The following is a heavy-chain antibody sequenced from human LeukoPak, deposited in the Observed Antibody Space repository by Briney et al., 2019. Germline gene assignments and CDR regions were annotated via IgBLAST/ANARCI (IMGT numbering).Heavy chain of an antibody. CDR2: INPSGGST. Sequence: ASVKVSCKASGYTFTSYYMHWVRQAPGQGLEWMGIINPSGGSTSYAQKFQGRVTISVDTSKNQFSLKLSSVTAADTAVYYCASGDHYYGPGDYWGQGTLVTVSS. CDR1: GYTFTSYY. CDR3: ASGDHYYGPGDY. V-gene: IGHV1-46*01. D-gene: IGHD3-10*01. J-gene: IGHJ4*02.